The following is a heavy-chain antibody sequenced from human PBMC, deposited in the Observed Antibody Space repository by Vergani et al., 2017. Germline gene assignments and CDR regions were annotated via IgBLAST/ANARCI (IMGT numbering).Heavy chain of an antibody. Sequence: VQLLESGGGLVQPGGSLRLSCAASGFTFSTYAMTWVRQAPGKGLEWVAIISPDGSNKKYGDSVEGRFTISRDNAKNTLYLQMNSLRAEDTAVYYCARMWRQLWLGFDIWGQGTMVTVSS. CDR3: ARMWRQLWLGFDI. CDR2: ISPDGSNK. J-gene: IGHJ3*02. V-gene: IGHV3-33*08. D-gene: IGHD5-18*01. CDR1: GFTFSTYA.